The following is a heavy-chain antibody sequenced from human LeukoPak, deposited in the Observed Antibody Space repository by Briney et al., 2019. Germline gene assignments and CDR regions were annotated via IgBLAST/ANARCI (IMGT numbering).Heavy chain of an antibody. CDR1: GFTFSSYA. V-gene: IGHV3-23*01. CDR3: AKAVGDYFDY. CDR2: ISGSGGST. Sequence: PGGSLRLSCAASGFTFSSYAMSWVRQAPEKGLEWVSDISGSGGSTYYADSVKGRFTISRDNSKNTLYLQMNSLRADDTAVYYCAKAVGDYFDYWGQGTLVTVSS. J-gene: IGHJ4*02.